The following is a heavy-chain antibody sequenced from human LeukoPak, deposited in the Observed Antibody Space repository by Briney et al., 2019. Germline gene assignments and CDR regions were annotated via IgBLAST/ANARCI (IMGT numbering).Heavy chain of an antibody. Sequence: GGSLRLSCAASGFTFSSYAMSWVRQAPGKGLEWVSGSDSGGSTHYADSVKGRFTISRDNSKNTLYLQMNSLRAEDTAVYYCAKDFWSGYYPTYWGQGTLVTVSS. D-gene: IGHD3-3*01. J-gene: IGHJ4*02. CDR3: AKDFWSGYYPTY. V-gene: IGHV3-23*01. CDR2: SDSGGST. CDR1: GFTFSSYA.